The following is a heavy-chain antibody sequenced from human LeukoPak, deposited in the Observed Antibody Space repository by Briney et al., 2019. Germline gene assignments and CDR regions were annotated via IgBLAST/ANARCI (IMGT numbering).Heavy chain of an antibody. CDR2: IYPGDSDT. J-gene: IGHJ4*02. Sequence: NHGESLKISCKGSGYSFTNYWIGWVRQMPGKGLEWMGIIYPGDSDTKYSPSFQGQVTISADKSINTAYLQWSSLKASDTAMYYCARHQIVGATRSPFDYWGQGTLVTVSS. V-gene: IGHV5-51*01. D-gene: IGHD1-26*01. CDR3: ARHQIVGATRSPFDY. CDR1: GYSFTNYW.